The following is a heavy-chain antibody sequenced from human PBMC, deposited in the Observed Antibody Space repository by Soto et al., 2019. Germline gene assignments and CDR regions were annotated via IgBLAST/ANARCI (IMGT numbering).Heavy chain of an antibody. J-gene: IGHJ1*01. CDR3: VRGPSLGYFQY. CDR2: ISGDNGDT. Sequence: QVQLVQSGAEVKKPGASVKVSCKASGYTFTNYGTSWVRQAPGQGLEYMGWISGDNGDTHYAQKVQGRVTRTTDTSTNTAYMELRSLRPDDTAVYYGVRGPSLGYFQYWGQGTLVTVSS. V-gene: IGHV1-18*01. D-gene: IGHD6-6*01. CDR1: GYTFTNYG.